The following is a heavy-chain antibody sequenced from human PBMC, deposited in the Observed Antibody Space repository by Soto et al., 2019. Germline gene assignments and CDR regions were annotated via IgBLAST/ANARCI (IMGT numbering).Heavy chain of an antibody. J-gene: IGHJ6*02. D-gene: IGHD3-10*01. CDR3: XXXXGGGFGDV. V-gene: IGHV3-74*01. CDR2: ITSDGSST. Sequence: EVQLVESGGGLVQPGGSLRLSCAASGFTFSSYYMNWVRQAPGKGLVWVARITSDGSSTTYADSVKGRFTISRDNAKXXXXXXXXXXXXXXXXVXXXXXXXGGGFGDVWGQGTTVTVSS. CDR1: GFTFSSYY.